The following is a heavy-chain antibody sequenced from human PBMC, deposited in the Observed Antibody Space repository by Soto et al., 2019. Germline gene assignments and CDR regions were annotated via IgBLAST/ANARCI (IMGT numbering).Heavy chain of an antibody. CDR2: IIPIFGTA. J-gene: IGHJ4*02. CDR1: GGTFSSYA. V-gene: IGHV1-69*13. D-gene: IGHD3-3*01. Sequence: WASVKVSCKASGGTFSSYAISWVRQAPGQGLEWMGGIIPIFGTANYAQKFQGRVTITADESTSTAYMELSSLRSEDTAVYYCARVSRINYDFWSGYFDYWGQGTLVTVSS. CDR3: ARVSRINYDFWSGYFDY.